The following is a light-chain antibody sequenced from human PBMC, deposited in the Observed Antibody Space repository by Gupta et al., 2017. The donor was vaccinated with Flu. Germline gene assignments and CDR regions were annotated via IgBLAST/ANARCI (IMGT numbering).Light chain of an antibody. J-gene: IGKJ4*01. CDR2: DAS. CDR1: HSVGTY. Sequence: EIVLTQSPATLSLSPGERATLSCRASHSVGTYLAWYQQKPGQAPRLLIYDASNRATGIPARFSGSGSGTDFTLTISSLEPEDCAVYYCQQRSSRPPLTFGGGTKVENK. CDR3: QQRSSRPPLT. V-gene: IGKV3-11*01.